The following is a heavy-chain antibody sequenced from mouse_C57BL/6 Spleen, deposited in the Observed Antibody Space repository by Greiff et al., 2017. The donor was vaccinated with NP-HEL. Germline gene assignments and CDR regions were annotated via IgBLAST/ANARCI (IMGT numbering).Heavy chain of an antibody. Sequence: QVQLQQSGAELVRPGASVTLSCKASGYTFTDYEMHWVKQTPVHGLEWIGAIDPETGGTAYNQKFKGKAILTADKSSSTAYMELRSLTSEDSAVYYCTREGNYLLYWGQGTTLTVSS. J-gene: IGHJ2*01. CDR2: IDPETGGT. CDR3: TREGNYLLY. CDR1: GYTFTDYE. D-gene: IGHD2-1*01. V-gene: IGHV1-15*01.